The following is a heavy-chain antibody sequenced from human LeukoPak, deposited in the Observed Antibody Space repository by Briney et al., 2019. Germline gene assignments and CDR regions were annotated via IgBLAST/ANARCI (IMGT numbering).Heavy chain of an antibody. D-gene: IGHD3-22*01. V-gene: IGHV3-53*05. Sequence: GGSLRLSCAASGFTVSSNYMSWVRQAPGKGLEWVSVIYSGGSTYYADSVKGRFTVSRDNSKNTLYLQMNSLRAEDTALYYCAKDPDSSGYSFDYWGQGTLVTVSS. CDR2: IYSGGST. CDR1: GFTVSSNY. CDR3: AKDPDSSGYSFDY. J-gene: IGHJ4*02.